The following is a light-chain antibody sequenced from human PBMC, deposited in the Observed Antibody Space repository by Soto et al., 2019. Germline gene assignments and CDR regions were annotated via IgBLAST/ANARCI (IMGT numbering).Light chain of an antibody. CDR3: QQSYSTPH. V-gene: IGKV1-39*01. J-gene: IGKJ5*01. CDR1: LPISNY. Sequence: GARVTITCRASLPISNYLAWYQQKPGKAPKLLIFNSSTLQTGVPSRFSGSGSGTGFTLTISSLQPEDFATYYCQQSYSTPHFGQGARLEIK. CDR2: NSS.